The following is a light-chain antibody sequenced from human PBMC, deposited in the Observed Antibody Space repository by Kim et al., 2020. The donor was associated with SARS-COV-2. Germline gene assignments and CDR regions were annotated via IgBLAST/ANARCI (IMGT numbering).Light chain of an antibody. Sequence: SSELTQDPAVSVALGQTVSITCQGDSLRSYYASWYQQKPGQAPVLVIYGKNNRPSGSPDRFSGSSSGNTASLTITGAQAEDEADYYCNSRDSSGNHLVFG. V-gene: IGLV3-19*01. CDR2: GKN. J-gene: IGLJ2*01. CDR1: SLRSYY. CDR3: NSRDSSGNHLV.